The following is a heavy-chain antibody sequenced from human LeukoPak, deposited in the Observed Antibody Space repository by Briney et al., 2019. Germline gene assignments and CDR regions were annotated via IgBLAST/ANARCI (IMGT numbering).Heavy chain of an antibody. CDR1: GFTFSSYA. V-gene: IGHV3-23*01. J-gene: IGHJ3*02. D-gene: IGHD3-22*01. Sequence: GGSLRLSCAASGFTFSSYAMSWVRQPPGKGLEWVSGISGSGDNTYYADSVKGRFTISRDNSKNTLYLQMNSLRAEDTAVYYCARGGDYYDPNAFDIWGQGTMVTVSS. CDR2: ISGSGDNT. CDR3: ARGGDYYDPNAFDI.